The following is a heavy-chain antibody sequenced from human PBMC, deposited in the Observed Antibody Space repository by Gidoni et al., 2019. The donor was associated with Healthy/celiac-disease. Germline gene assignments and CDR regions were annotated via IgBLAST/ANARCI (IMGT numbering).Heavy chain of an antibody. CDR1: GGSFSGYY. J-gene: IGHJ5*02. CDR2: INQSGST. V-gene: IGHV4-34*01. Sequence: QVQLQQWGAGLLKPSETLSLTCAVYGGSFSGYYWSWIRQPPGKGLEWIGEINQSGSTNYNPSLKSRVPISVDTSKNQFSLKLSSVTAADTAVYYCARGRWFDPWGQGTLVTVSS. CDR3: ARGRWFDP.